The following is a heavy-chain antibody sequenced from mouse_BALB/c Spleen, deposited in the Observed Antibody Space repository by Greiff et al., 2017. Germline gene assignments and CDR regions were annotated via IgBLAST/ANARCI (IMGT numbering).Heavy chain of an antibody. D-gene: IGHD1-1*01. CDR1: GFTFSSFG. CDR3: AREGLLRGDYFDY. Sequence: DVHLVESGGGLVQPGGSRKLSCAASGFTFSSFGMHWVRQAPEKGLEWVAYISSGSSTIYYADTVKGRFTISRDNPKNTLFLQMTSLRSEDTAMYYCAREGLLRGDYFDYWGQGTTLTVSS. CDR2: ISSGSSTI. J-gene: IGHJ2*01. V-gene: IGHV5-17*02.